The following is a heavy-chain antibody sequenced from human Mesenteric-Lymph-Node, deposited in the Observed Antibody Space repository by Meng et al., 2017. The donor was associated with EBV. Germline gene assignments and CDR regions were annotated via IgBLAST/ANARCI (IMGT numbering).Heavy chain of an antibody. CDR3: ARRGKVGAGY. CDR2: INHSGST. V-gene: IGHV4-34*01. CDR1: GGVVRGYY. D-gene: IGHD1-26*01. J-gene: IGHJ4*02. Sequence: VQLALVGGGLLKASEAMSPTSAVYGGVVRGYYWRGIRQPARKGLEWIGEINHSGSTNYNPSLKSRVTISVDTSKNQFSLKLSSVTAADTAVYDCARRGKVGAGYWGQGTLVTVSS.